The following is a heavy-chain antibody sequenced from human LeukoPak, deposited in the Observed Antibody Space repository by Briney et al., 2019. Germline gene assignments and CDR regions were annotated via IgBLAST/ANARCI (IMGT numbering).Heavy chain of an antibody. D-gene: IGHD6-13*01. Sequence: PGGSLRLSCAASGFTFSSYSMNWVRQAPGKGLEWVSYISSSSSTIYYADSVNGRFTISRDNAKNSLYLQMNSLRAEDTAVYYCARDPGAADYWGQGTLVTVSS. J-gene: IGHJ4*02. CDR2: ISSSSSTI. CDR1: GFTFSSYS. V-gene: IGHV3-48*04. CDR3: ARDPGAADY.